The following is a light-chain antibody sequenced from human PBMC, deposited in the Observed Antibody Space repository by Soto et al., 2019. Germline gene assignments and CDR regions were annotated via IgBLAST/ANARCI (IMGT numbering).Light chain of an antibody. Sequence: EILLTQSPGTLSLSPGDRATLSCRASQSLGSGYLAWYRQKPGQAPRILIYAASSRATGVPDRFSGSGSGTDFSLTISRLETEDFAVYYWQQYDTSPRTFGQGTKVEI. J-gene: IGKJ1*01. CDR1: QSLGSGY. CDR3: QQYDTSPRT. V-gene: IGKV3-20*01. CDR2: AAS.